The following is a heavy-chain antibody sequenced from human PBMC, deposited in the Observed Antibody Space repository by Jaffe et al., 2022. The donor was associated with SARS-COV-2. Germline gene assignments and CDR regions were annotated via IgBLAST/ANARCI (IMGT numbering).Heavy chain of an antibody. CDR2: ISYDGSNK. Sequence: QVQLVESGGGVVQPGRSLRLSCAASGFTFSSYAMHWVRQAPGKGLEWVAVISYDGSNKYYADSVKGRFTISRDNSKNTLYLQMNSLRAEDTAVYYCARGVYGSGSYVWGQGTLVTVSS. V-gene: IGHV3-30*04. CDR1: GFTFSSYA. CDR3: ARGVYGSGSYV. D-gene: IGHD3-10*01. J-gene: IGHJ4*02.